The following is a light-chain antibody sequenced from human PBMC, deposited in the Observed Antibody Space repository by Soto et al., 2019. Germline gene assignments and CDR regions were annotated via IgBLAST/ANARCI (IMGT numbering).Light chain of an antibody. Sequence: QSVLTQSPSASASLGASVKLTCTLSSGHSSYAIAWHQQQPEKGPRYLMKLNSDGSHSKGAGIPDRFSGSSSGAERYLTISRLQSEDEADYYCQTWGSGTVVFGGGTKLT. V-gene: IGLV4-69*01. CDR2: LNSDGSH. CDR1: SGHSSYA. J-gene: IGLJ2*01. CDR3: QTWGSGTVV.